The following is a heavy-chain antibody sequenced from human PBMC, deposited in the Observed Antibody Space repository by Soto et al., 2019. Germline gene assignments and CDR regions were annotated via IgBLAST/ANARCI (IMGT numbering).Heavy chain of an antibody. Sequence: SETLSLTCTVSGGSISSYYWSWIRQPPGKGLEWIGYIYYSGSTNYNPSLKSRVTISVDTSKNQFSLKLSSVTAADTAVYYCARDRKLVVHNYYYYYMDVWGKGTTVTVSS. D-gene: IGHD2-8*01. CDR1: GGSISSYY. V-gene: IGHV4-59*01. CDR3: ARDRKLVVHNYYYYYMDV. CDR2: IYYSGST. J-gene: IGHJ6*03.